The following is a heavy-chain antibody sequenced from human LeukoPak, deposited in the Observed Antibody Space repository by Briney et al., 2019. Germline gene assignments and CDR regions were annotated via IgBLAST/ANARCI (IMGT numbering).Heavy chain of an antibody. J-gene: IGHJ6*03. Sequence: ASVKLSCKASGYTFTSYGISWVRQAPGQGLEWMGWISAYNGNTNYAQKLQGRVTMTTDTSTSTAYMELRSLRADDTAVYYCARDRLYYYYYMDVWGKGTTVTVSS. CDR3: ARDRLYYYYYMDV. D-gene: IGHD2-21*02. V-gene: IGHV1-18*01. CDR2: ISAYNGNT. CDR1: GYTFTSYG.